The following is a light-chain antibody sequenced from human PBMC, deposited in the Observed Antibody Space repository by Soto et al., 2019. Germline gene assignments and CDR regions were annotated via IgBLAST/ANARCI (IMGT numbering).Light chain of an antibody. V-gene: IGLV1-44*01. CDR3: AAWDDSLNGYL. CDR2: GSN. CDR1: RSNIGTKT. Sequence: QYVLTQPPSASGTPGQRVTISCSGSRSNIGTKTVNWYQHLPGTAPKLLIYGSNLRPSGVPDRFSGSKSGTSASLAISGLQSEDEADYYCAAWDDSLNGYLFGTGTKLTVL. J-gene: IGLJ1*01.